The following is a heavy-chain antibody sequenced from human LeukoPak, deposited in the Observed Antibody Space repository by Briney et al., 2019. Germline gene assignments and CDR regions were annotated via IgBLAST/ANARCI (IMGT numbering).Heavy chain of an antibody. J-gene: IGHJ4*02. Sequence: SETLSLTCTVSGGSITSYSWSWIRQPPGTGLEWIGYIHYSGSTNYNPSLKSRVTISLDTPKNQFSLKVSSVTAADTAVYYCASTKASYFDYWGQGTLVTVSS. V-gene: IGHV4-59*01. CDR1: GGSITSYS. D-gene: IGHD2-8*01. CDR2: IHYSGST. CDR3: ASTKASYFDY.